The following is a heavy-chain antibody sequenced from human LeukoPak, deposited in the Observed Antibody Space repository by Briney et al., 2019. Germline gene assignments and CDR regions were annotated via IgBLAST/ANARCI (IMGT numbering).Heavy chain of an antibody. V-gene: IGHV4-59*01. J-gene: IGHJ4*02. D-gene: IGHD6-19*01. CDR1: GGSFSDYY. CDR3: AGQAYSSGWLDN. Sequence: SETLSLTCTVSGGSFSDYYWSFIRQPPGKGLEWIGYIYHNGNSDFNPSLKSRVTVSVDTSKNQFSLRMSSVTAADTAVYFCAGQAYSSGWLDNWGPGTLVTVSS. CDR2: IYHNGNS.